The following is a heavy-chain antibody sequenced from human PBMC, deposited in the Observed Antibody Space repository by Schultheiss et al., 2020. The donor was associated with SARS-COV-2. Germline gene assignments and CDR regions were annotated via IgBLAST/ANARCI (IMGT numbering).Heavy chain of an antibody. J-gene: IGHJ6*02. D-gene: IGHD6-19*01. CDR2: ISYDGSNK. CDR3: ARDVHGSGWYHHYYYYGMDV. CDR1: GFTFSSYG. Sequence: GGSLRLSYAASGFTFSSYGMHWVRQAPGKGLEWVAVISYDGSNKYYADSVKGRFTISRDNSKNTLYLQMNSLRAEDTAVYYCARDVHGSGWYHHYYYYGMDVWGQGTTVTVSS. V-gene: IGHV3-30*03.